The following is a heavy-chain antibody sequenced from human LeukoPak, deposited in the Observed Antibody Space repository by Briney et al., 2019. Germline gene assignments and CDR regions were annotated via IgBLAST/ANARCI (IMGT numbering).Heavy chain of an antibody. D-gene: IGHD3-10*01. CDR3: ARGRAGSYYSNY. V-gene: IGHV3-48*03. Sequence: GGSLRLSCAASGFTFSSYEMNWVRQAPGKGLEWVSYISSSGSTIYYADSVKGRFTISRDNAKDSLYLQMNSLRAEDTAVYYCARGRAGSYYSNYWGQGTLVTVSS. CDR2: ISSSGSTI. J-gene: IGHJ4*02. CDR1: GFTFSSYE.